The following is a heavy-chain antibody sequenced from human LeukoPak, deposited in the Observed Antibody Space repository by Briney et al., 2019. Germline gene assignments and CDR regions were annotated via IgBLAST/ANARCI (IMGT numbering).Heavy chain of an antibody. Sequence: SETLSLTCSVCGGSISSYYWSWIRQPPGKGLEWIGYMYNSGNTNYNPSLKSRVTISEDTSNNQLSLKLRSVTAADTAVYYCAATSKRDYGDTNLDYWGQGTLVTVSS. D-gene: IGHD4-17*01. CDR1: GGSISSYY. CDR3: AATSKRDYGDTNLDY. CDR2: MYNSGNT. J-gene: IGHJ4*02. V-gene: IGHV4-59*01.